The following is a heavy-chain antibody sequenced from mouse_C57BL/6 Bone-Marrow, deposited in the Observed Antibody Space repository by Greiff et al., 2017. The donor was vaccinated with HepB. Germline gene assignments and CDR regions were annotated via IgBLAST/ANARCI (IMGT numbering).Heavy chain of an antibody. Sequence: QVQLQQPGAELVKPGASVKVSCKASGYTFTSYWMHWVKQRPGQGLEWIGRIHPSDSDTNYNQKFKGKATLTVDKSSSTAYMQLCSLTSEDSAVYYCAIGGYYGRGAYWGQGTLVTVSA. CDR3: AIGGYYGRGAY. D-gene: IGHD1-1*01. CDR2: IHPSDSDT. J-gene: IGHJ3*01. V-gene: IGHV1-74*01. CDR1: GYTFTSYW.